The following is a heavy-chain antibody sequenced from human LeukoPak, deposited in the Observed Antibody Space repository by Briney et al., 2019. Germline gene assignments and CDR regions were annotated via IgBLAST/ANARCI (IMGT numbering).Heavy chain of an antibody. CDR2: IIPIFGTA. J-gene: IGHJ4*02. Sequence: SVKVSCKASGGTFSSYAISWVRQAPGQGLEWMGGIIPIFGTANYAQKFQGRVTITADESTSTAYMELSSLRSEDTAVYYCARDGKYYYDSSGYYRDKIFDYWGQGTLVTVSS. CDR1: GGTFSSYA. D-gene: IGHD3-22*01. V-gene: IGHV1-69*13. CDR3: ARDGKYYYDSSGYYRDKIFDY.